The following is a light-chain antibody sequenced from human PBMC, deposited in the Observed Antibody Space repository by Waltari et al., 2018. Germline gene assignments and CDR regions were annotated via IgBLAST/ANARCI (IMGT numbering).Light chain of an antibody. V-gene: IGKV1-5*03. J-gene: IGKJ2*01. CDR1: HSISRW. CDR3: QHTFETPYS. Sequence: DIQMTQSPSTLSASVGDRVTITCRASHSISRWLAWYQQKPGKAPKLLIYKASSLESGVPSRFSGSGSRTDFTLTISSLKPEDFATYYCQHTFETPYSFGQGTKLESK. CDR2: KAS.